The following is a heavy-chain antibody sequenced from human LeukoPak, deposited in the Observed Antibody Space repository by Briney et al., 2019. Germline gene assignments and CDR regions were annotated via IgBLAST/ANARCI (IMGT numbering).Heavy chain of an antibody. CDR3: ALAPNSNWFDF. V-gene: IGHV4-59*08. D-gene: IGHD2-8*01. CDR1: GDSISNFY. CDR2: IYYSGNS. J-gene: IGHJ5*01. Sequence: SETLSLTCSVSGDSISNFYWIWIRQPPGKRLEGIGNIYYSGNSNYNPSLQSRVTISIDTSRKQLFLKLSSVTAADTAVYYCALAPNSNWFDFWGQGTLVTVSS.